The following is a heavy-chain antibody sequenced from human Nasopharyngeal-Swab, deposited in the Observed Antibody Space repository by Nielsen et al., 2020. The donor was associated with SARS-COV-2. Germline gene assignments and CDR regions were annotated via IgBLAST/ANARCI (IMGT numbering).Heavy chain of an antibody. CDR2: INHSGST. CDR1: GGSFSGYY. CDR3: ARGGIAARPDYFDY. V-gene: IGHV4-34*01. Sequence: SEALSLTCAVYGGSFSGYYWSWIRQPPGKGLEWIGEINHSGSTNYNPSLKSRVTISVDTSKNQFSLKLSSVTAADTAVYYCARGGIAARPDYFDYWGQGTLVTVSS. D-gene: IGHD6-6*01. J-gene: IGHJ4*02.